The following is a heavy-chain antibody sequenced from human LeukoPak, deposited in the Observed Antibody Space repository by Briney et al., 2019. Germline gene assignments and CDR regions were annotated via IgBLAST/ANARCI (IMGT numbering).Heavy chain of an antibody. CDR2: IYYSGST. J-gene: IGHJ4*02. CDR1: GGSFSY. CDR3: AGAIAVAGTIDY. D-gene: IGHD6-19*01. V-gene: IGHV4-59*01. Sequence: PSETLSLTCIVSGGSFSYLSWIRQPPGKGLEWIGYIYYSGSTNYNPSLKSRVTISVDTSKNQFSLKLSSVTAADTAVYYCAGAIAVAGTIDYWGQGTLVTVSS.